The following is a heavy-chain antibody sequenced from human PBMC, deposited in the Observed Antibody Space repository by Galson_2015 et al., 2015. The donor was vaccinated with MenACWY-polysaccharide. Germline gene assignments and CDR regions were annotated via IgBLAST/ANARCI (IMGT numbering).Heavy chain of an antibody. CDR3: ARAYVATVTTDYFDY. CDR2: INPSSGGT. J-gene: IGHJ4*02. V-gene: IGHV1-2*02. D-gene: IGHD4-17*01. Sequence: SVKVSCKASGYTFTGYYMHWVRQAPGQGLEWMGWINPSSGGTNYAQKFQGRVTMTRDTSISTAYMELSRLRSDDTAVYYCARAYVATVTTDYFDYWGQGTLVTVSS. CDR1: GYTFTGYY.